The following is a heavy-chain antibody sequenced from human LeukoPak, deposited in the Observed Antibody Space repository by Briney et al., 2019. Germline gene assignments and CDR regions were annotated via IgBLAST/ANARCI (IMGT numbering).Heavy chain of an antibody. Sequence: GASVKVSCKASGYTFTSYDINWVRQATGQGLEWMGWMNPNSGNTDYPQKFQGRVTITRNTSISTAYMELSSLRSEDTAVYYCARGLGGWYSDAFDIWGQGTMVTVSS. CDR3: ARGLGGWYSDAFDI. CDR2: MNPNSGNT. CDR1: GYTFTSYD. J-gene: IGHJ3*02. D-gene: IGHD6-19*01. V-gene: IGHV1-8*03.